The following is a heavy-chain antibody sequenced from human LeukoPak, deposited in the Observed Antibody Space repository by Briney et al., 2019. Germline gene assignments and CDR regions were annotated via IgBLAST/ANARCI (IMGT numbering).Heavy chain of an antibody. CDR3: ARGFDGNFDY. Sequence: PGGSLRLSCTTSGFTFVNYGLSWVRQAPGKGLEWVSGINWNGDNTDYADSVKGRFTISRDNAKNSLYLQMNSLRAEDTALYYCARGFDGNFDYWGQGTLVTVSP. D-gene: IGHD3-9*01. CDR2: INWNGDNT. V-gene: IGHV3-20*04. J-gene: IGHJ4*02. CDR1: GFTFVNYG.